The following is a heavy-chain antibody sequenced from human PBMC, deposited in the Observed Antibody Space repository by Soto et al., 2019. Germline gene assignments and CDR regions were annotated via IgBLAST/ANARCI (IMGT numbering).Heavy chain of an antibody. CDR1: GGSISSGGYY. J-gene: IGHJ6*02. V-gene: IGHV4-31*03. D-gene: IGHD6-25*01. CDR3: ARDGPYGSSGSGFGYYSYGMDV. Sequence: PSETLSLTCTVSGGSISSGGYYWSWIRQHPGKGLEWIGYIYYSGSTYYNPSLKSRVTISVDTSKNQFSLKLSSVTAADTAVYYCARDGPYGSSGSGFGYYSYGMDVWGQGTTVTVSS. CDR2: IYYSGST.